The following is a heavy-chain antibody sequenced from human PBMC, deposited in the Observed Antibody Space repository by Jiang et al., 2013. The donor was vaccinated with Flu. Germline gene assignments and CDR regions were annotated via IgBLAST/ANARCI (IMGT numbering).Heavy chain of an antibody. CDR3: ARDLSDSGSYYFDY. J-gene: IGHJ4*02. V-gene: IGHV4-4*02. D-gene: IGHD1-26*01. CDR2: IYHSGST. CDR1: GGSISSSNW. Sequence: SLTCAVSGGSISSSNWWSWVRQPPGKGLEWIGEIYHSGSTNYNPSLKSRVTISVDKSKNQFSLKLSSVTAADTAVYYCARDLSDSGSYYFDYWGQGTLVTVSS.